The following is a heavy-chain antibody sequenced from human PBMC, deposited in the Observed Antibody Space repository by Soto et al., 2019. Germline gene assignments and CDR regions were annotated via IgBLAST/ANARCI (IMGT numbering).Heavy chain of an antibody. Sequence: SETLSLTCTVSGDSISSSSYYWGWIRQPPGKGLEWIASIYYSGSTYYNPSLKSRVTISSDTSKNQFSLRLSSVTAADTAVYYCARKFRDGYNPFDYWGQGTLVTVSS. CDR2: IYYSGST. CDR1: GDSISSSSYY. V-gene: IGHV4-39*01. J-gene: IGHJ4*02. CDR3: ARKFRDGYNPFDY. D-gene: IGHD5-12*01.